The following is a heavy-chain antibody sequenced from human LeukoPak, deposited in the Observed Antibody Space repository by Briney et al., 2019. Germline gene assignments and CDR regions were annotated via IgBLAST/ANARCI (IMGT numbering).Heavy chain of an antibody. J-gene: IGHJ4*02. CDR3: ARDRIADSSSSFDY. Sequence: GGSLRLSCAASGFTFSSYAMHWVRQAPGKGLEWVAVISYDGSNKYYADSVKGRFTISRDNSKNTLYLQMNSLRAEDTAVYYCARDRIADSSSSFDYWGQGTLVTVSS. CDR2: ISYDGSNK. CDR1: GFTFSSYA. V-gene: IGHV3-30*04. D-gene: IGHD6-6*01.